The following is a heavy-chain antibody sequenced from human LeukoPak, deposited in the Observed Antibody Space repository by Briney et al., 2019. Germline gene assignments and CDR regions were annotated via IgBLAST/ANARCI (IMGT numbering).Heavy chain of an antibody. V-gene: IGHV4-34*01. CDR3: ARGRRRGDSSARLGY. CDR2: INHSGST. J-gene: IGHJ4*02. CDR1: GGSFSGYY. Sequence: SETLSLTCAVYGGSFSGYYWSWIRQPLGKGLEWIGEINHSGSTNYNPSLKSRVTISVDTSKNQFSLKLSSVTAADTAVYYCARGRRRGDSSARLGYWGQGTLVTVSS. D-gene: IGHD3-22*01.